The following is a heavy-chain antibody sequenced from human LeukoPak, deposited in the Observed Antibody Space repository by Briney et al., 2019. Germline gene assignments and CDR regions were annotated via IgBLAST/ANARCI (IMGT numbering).Heavy chain of an antibody. J-gene: IGHJ4*02. CDR2: ISWNSGSI. CDR3: AKGRDLWFGEKGDYFDY. CDR1: GFTFDDYA. Sequence: AGGSLRLSCAASGFTFDDYAMHWVRQAPGKGLEWVSGISWNSGSIGYADSVKGRFTISRDNAKNSLYLQMNSLRAEDTALYYCAKGRDLWFGEKGDYFDYWGQGTLVTVSS. D-gene: IGHD3-10*01. V-gene: IGHV3-9*01.